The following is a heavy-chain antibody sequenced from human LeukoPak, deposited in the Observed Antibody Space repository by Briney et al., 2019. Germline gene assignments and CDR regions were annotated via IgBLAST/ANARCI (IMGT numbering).Heavy chain of an antibody. CDR1: GGTFSSYA. J-gene: IGHJ4*02. V-gene: IGHV1-69*01. CDR3: ARFAEYYGILTGGENTDY. Sequence: GSSVKVSCKASGGTFSSYAISWVRQAPGQGLEWMGGIIPIFGTANYAQKFQGRVTIIADESTSTAYMELRSLRSDDTAVYYCARFAEYYGILTGGENTDYWGQGTLVTVSS. D-gene: IGHD3-9*01. CDR2: IIPIFGTA.